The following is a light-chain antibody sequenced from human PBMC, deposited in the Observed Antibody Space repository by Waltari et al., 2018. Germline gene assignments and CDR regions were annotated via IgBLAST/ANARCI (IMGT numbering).Light chain of an antibody. Sequence: DIVMTQSPASLAVFLGAWATIHCKFSQSVLSRSNNKNYLTWYQQQTGQPPKVRIYWASTRESGVSDRFSGSGAGTDVALTISSLQAEDVAVYYCQQYYSAPYTFGQGTKLEIK. J-gene: IGKJ2*01. V-gene: IGKV4-1*01. CDR1: QSVLSRSNNKNY. CDR3: QQYYSAPYT. CDR2: WAS.